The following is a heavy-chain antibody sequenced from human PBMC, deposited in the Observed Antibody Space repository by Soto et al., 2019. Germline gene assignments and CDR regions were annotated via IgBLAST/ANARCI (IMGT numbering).Heavy chain of an antibody. D-gene: IGHD6-19*01. J-gene: IGHJ5*02. CDR1: GGTFSSYA. Sequence: SVKVSCKASGGTFSSYAISWVRQAPGQGLEWMGGIIPIFGTANHAQKFQGRVTITADESTSTAYMELSSLRSEDTAVYYCARKATVAGTFYWFDPWGQGTLVTVSS. CDR3: ARKATVAGTFYWFDP. CDR2: IIPIFGTA. V-gene: IGHV1-69*13.